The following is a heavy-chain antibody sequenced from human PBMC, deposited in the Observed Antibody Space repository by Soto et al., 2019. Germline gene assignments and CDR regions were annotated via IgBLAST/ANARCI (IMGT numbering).Heavy chain of an antibody. CDR2: ISGSGGST. J-gene: IGHJ3*02. CDR1: GFTFSSYA. D-gene: IGHD6-19*01. V-gene: IGHV3-23*01. Sequence: LRLSCSASGFTFSSYAMSWVRQAPGKGLEWVSAISGSGGSTYYADSVKGRFTISRDNSKNTLYLQMNSLRAEDTAVYYCAKEPTIAVAVPDAFDIWGQGTMVTVSS. CDR3: AKEPTIAVAVPDAFDI.